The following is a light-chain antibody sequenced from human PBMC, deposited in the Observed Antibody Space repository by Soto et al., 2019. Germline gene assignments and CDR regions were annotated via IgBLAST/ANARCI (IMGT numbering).Light chain of an antibody. J-gene: IGLJ2*01. Sequence: QSALTQPASVSGSPGQSITISCTGTSSDVGGYNYVSWYQQHPGKAPKLMIYEVSNRPSGVSNRFSGSKSCNTASLTISGLQAEYEADYYCRSYTSSSTLLVFGGGTQLTVL. CDR1: SSDVGGYNY. CDR2: EVS. V-gene: IGLV2-14*01. CDR3: RSYTSSSTLLV.